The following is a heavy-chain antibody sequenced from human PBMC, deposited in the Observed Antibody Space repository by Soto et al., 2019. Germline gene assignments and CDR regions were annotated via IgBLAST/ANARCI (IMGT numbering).Heavy chain of an antibody. Sequence: LGESLKISCKGSGYSFTGYWISWVRQMPGKGLEWMGRIDPSDSYTNYSPSFEGLVTISADTSLNTAYLQWGSLRASDTATYYCARGFTGSAGRFDPWGQGTVVTVSS. V-gene: IGHV5-10-1*01. CDR3: ARGFTGSAGRFDP. CDR2: IDPSDSYT. CDR1: GYSFTGYW. J-gene: IGHJ5*02. D-gene: IGHD2-8*02.